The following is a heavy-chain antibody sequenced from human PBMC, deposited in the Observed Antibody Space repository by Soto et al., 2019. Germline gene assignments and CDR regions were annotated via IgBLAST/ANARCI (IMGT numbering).Heavy chain of an antibody. CDR2: IMTIFGTA. CDR3: ARHIVATFLYGMDV. J-gene: IGHJ6*02. V-gene: IGHV1-69*01. D-gene: IGHD5-12*01. Sequence: QVQLVQSGAEVKKPGSSVKVSCKASGGTFSSYAISWVRQAPGQGLEWMGGIMTIFGTANYAQKFQGRVTITADESTSTAYRELSSLRSEDTGVYYCARHIVATFLYGMDVWGQGTTVTVSS. CDR1: GGTFSSYA.